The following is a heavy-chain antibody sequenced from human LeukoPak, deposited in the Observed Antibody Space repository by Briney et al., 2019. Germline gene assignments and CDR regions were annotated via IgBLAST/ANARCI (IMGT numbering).Heavy chain of an antibody. CDR3: ARGGLTIAEATTSWYLDY. J-gene: IGHJ4*02. CDR2: TWFDGSNK. Sequence: GGSLRLSCAASGFTFSIYGMHWVRQAQGRGLEWVALTWFDGSNKNYADSVKGRFTISRDNSKNMLYLQTNSLRGEDTAVYYCARGGLTIAEATTSWYLDYWGQGTLVTVSS. V-gene: IGHV3-33*01. CDR1: GFTFSIYG. D-gene: IGHD1-26*01.